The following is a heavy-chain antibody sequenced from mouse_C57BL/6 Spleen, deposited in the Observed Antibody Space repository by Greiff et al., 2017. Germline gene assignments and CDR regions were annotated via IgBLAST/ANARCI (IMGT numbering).Heavy chain of an antibody. CDR1: GFTFSSYA. V-gene: IGHV5-4*01. Sequence: EVQLQESVGGFVKPGGSLKLSCAASGFTFSSYAMSWVRQTPEKRLEWVATISDGGSYTYYPDNVKGRFTISRDNAKNNLYLQMSHLKSEDTAMYYCARDHGWLRWDYWGQGTTLTVSS. D-gene: IGHD2-2*01. CDR2: ISDGGSYT. J-gene: IGHJ2*01. CDR3: ARDHGWLRWDY.